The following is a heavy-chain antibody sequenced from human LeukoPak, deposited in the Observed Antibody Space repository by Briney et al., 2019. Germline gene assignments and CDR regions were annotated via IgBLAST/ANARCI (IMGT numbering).Heavy chain of an antibody. D-gene: IGHD3-22*01. CDR2: VYHGGSI. Sequence: SETLSLTCTVSGDSLVSGHYWGWIRQPPGQGLEWVGSVYHGGSIYYNPSLKSRVIMSVDTSKNQFSLKLSSLTAADTAIYYCAREIYYDSSAYDYWGQGTLVTVSS. V-gene: IGHV4-38-2*02. CDR3: AREIYYDSSAYDY. CDR1: GDSLVSGHY. J-gene: IGHJ4*02.